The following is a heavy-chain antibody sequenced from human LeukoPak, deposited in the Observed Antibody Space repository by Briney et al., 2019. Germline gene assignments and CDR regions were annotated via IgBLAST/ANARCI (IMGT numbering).Heavy chain of an antibody. CDR3: ARDHRAGAIVASDYFDY. V-gene: IGHV1-46*01. D-gene: IGHD3-22*01. J-gene: IGHJ4*02. Sequence: ASVKVSCKASGYTFTSYYMHWVRQAPGQGLEWMGIINPSGGSTSYAQKFQGRVTMTRDTSTSTVYMELSSLRSEDTAVYYCARDHRAGAIVASDYFDYWGQGTLVTVSS. CDR1: GYTFTSYY. CDR2: INPSGGST.